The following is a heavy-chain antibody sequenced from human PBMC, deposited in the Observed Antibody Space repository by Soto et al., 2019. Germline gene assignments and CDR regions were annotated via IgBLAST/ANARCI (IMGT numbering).Heavy chain of an antibody. Sequence: GGSLRLSCAASGFTFSSYSMNWVRQAPGKGLEWVSYISSSSSTIYYADSVKGRFTISRDNAKNSLYLQMNSLRDEDTAVYYWARDLRLGGYYDSSNHDYYYGMDFWGQGTTVTVSS. CDR2: ISSSSSTI. J-gene: IGHJ6*02. CDR1: GFTFSSYS. CDR3: ARDLRLGGYYDSSNHDYYYGMDF. V-gene: IGHV3-48*02. D-gene: IGHD3-16*01.